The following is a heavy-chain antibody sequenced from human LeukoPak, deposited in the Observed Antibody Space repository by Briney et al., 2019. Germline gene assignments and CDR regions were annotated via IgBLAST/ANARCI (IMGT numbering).Heavy chain of an antibody. CDR1: GYTFTSYG. CDR2: ISTYNGNT. V-gene: IGHV1-18*01. CDR3: ARDPCSGGSCHDAFDI. D-gene: IGHD2-15*01. J-gene: IGHJ3*02. Sequence: GASVKVSCKASGYTFTSYGISWVRQAPGQGLEWMGWISTYNGNTNSAQKLQGRVTMTTDTSTSTAHMELRSLRSDDTAVYYCARDPCSGGSCHDAFDIWGQGTTVTVSS.